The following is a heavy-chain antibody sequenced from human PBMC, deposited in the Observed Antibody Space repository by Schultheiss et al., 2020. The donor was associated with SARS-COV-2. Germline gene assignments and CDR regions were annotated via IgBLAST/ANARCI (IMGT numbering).Heavy chain of an antibody. Sequence: ASVKVSCKASGYTFTSYYMHWVRQAPGQGLEWMGIINPSGGSTSYAQKFQGRVTMTEDTSTDTAYMELSSLRSEDTAVYYCATVRYDSSGLHYWGQGTLVTVSS. D-gene: IGHD3-22*01. CDR2: INPSGGST. CDR1: GYTFTSYY. V-gene: IGHV1-46*01. CDR3: ATVRYDSSGLHY. J-gene: IGHJ4*02.